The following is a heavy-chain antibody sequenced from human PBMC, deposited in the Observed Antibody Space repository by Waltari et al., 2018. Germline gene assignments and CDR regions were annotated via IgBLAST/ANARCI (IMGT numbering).Heavy chain of an antibody. Sequence: EVQLVESGGGLVQPGGSLRLSCAASGFTFSSYAMSWVRQAPGKGLEWVSAISGSGGSTYYADSVKGRFTISRDKSKNTLYLQMNSLRAEDTAVYYCAKVRGSGWYSTKGAFDIWGQGTMVTVSS. CDR3: AKVRGSGWYSTKGAFDI. J-gene: IGHJ3*02. V-gene: IGHV3-23*04. CDR1: GFTFSSYA. D-gene: IGHD6-19*01. CDR2: ISGSGGST.